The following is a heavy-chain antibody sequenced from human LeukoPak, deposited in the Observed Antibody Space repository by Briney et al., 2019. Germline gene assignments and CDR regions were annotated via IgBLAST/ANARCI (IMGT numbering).Heavy chain of an antibody. CDR2: MNPNSGNT. CDR1: GYTFTGYY. J-gene: IGHJ3*02. CDR3: ARGGGYCSSTSCTDAFDI. V-gene: IGHV1-8*03. Sequence: ASVKVSCKASGYTFTGYYMHWVRQAPGQGLEWMGWMNPNSGNTGYAQKFQGRVTITRNTSISTAYMELSSLRSEDTAVYYCARGGGYCSSTSCTDAFDIWGQGTMVTVSS. D-gene: IGHD2-2*01.